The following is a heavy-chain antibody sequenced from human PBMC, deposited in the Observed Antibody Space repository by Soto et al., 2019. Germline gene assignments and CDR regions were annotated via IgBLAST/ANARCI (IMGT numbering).Heavy chain of an antibody. CDR3: ARDQGDSSSWQQLVKVDY. J-gene: IGHJ4*02. D-gene: IGHD6-13*01. Sequence: PGGSLRLSCAASGFTFSGYWMSWVRQAPGRGLEWVATIRQDGSDKYYVDSVKGRFTISRDNAKNSLYLQLHSLRDEDTAMYFCARDQGDSSSWQQLVKVDYWGQGTVVTV. CDR2: IRQDGSDK. V-gene: IGHV3-7*01. CDR1: GFTFSGYW.